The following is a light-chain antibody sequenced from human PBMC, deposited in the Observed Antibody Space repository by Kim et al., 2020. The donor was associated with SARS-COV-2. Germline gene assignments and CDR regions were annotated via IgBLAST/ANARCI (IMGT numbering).Light chain of an antibody. CDR2: RAS. Sequence: DIQMTQSPSFVSASVGDTVTFTCRASQDIGTWVSWYQQKPGTAPKLLIYRASTLENGVPSRFSGSGSGTEFRLTISGLQPEDFAAFFCQQGQDLPPTFGGRAKVDIK. CDR1: QDIGTW. CDR3: QQGQDLPPT. V-gene: IGKV1D-12*01. J-gene: IGKJ4*01.